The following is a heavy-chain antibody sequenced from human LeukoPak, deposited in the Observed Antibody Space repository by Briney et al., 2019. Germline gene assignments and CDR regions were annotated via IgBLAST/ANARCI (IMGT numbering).Heavy chain of an antibody. J-gene: IGHJ3*02. CDR3: ARLRRGVVQGFDI. D-gene: IGHD2-2*01. CDR1: GGSISSYY. CDR2: IYYSGTT. Sequence: SETLSLTCTVSGGSISSYYWSWIRQPPGKGLEWFGYIYYSGTTYYNPSLKSRVTISVDTSKNQFSLKLSSVTAADTAVYYCARLRRGVVQGFDIWGQGTMVTVSS. V-gene: IGHV4-59*08.